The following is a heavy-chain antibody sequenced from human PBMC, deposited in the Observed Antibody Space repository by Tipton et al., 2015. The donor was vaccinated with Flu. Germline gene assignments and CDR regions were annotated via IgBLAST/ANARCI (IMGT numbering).Heavy chain of an antibody. V-gene: IGHV4-39*07. CDR3: AREKDSSGSEYFQH. CDR2: IYSSGST. J-gene: IGHJ1*01. CDR1: GASISSRSYY. Sequence: TLSLTCTVSGASISSRSYYWGWIRQPPGKGLEWIGCIYSSGSTYYNPSLKSRVTISLDTYKNQFSLKLSSVTAADTAVYYCAREKDSSGSEYFQHWGQGTLVTVSS. D-gene: IGHD6-19*01.